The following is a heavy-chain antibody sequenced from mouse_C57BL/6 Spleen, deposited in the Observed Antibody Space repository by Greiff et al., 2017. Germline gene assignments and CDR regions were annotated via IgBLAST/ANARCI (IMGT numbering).Heavy chain of an antibody. J-gene: IGHJ4*01. D-gene: IGHD2-5*01. Sequence: VQLQQSGAELVKPGASVKISCKASGYAFSSYWMNWVKQRPGKGLEWIGQIYPGDGDTNYNGKFKGKATLTADKSSSTAYMQLSRLTSDDSAVYFCARGDYSNYGGCWGQGTSVTVSS. CDR1: GYAFSSYW. CDR3: ARGDYSNYGGC. V-gene: IGHV1-80*01. CDR2: IYPGDGDT.